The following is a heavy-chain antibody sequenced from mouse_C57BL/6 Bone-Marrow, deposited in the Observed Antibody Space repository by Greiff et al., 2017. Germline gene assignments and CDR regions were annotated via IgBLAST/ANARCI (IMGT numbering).Heavy chain of an antibody. CDR3: ARSGWGYYPLFDY. V-gene: IGHV1-55*01. D-gene: IGHD2-3*01. CDR1: GYTFTSYW. Sequence: QVQLKQPGAELVKPGASVKMSCKASGYTFTSYWITWVKQRPGQGLEWIGDIYPGSGSTNYNEKFKSKATLTVDTSSSPADMQLSSLTSEDSAVYYCARSGWGYYPLFDYWGQGTTLTVSS. J-gene: IGHJ2*01. CDR2: IYPGSGST.